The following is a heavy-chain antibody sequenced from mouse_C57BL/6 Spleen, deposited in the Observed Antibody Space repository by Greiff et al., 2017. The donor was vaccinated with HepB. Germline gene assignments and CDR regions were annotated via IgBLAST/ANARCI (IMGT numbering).Heavy chain of an antibody. V-gene: IGHV1-85*01. CDR3: AREAGGYDEGGYFDY. CDR1: GYTFTSYD. D-gene: IGHD2-2*01. Sequence: QVQLKQSGPELVKPGASVKLSCKASGYTFTSYDINWVKQRPGQGLEWIGWIYPRDGSTKYNEKFKGKATLTVDTSSSTAYMELHSLTSEDSAVYFCAREAGGYDEGGYFDYWGQGTTLTVSS. J-gene: IGHJ2*01. CDR2: IYPRDGST.